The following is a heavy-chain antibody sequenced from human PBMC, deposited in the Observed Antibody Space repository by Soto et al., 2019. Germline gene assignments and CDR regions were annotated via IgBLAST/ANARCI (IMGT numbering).Heavy chain of an antibody. D-gene: IGHD2-15*01. V-gene: IGHV1-69*02. CDR3: ARVGSRGSGGSWNPPWYFDL. CDR1: GGTFSSYT. J-gene: IGHJ2*01. Sequence: KASCKASGGTFSSYTISWLRQAPGQGLEWMGRIIPILGIANYAQKFQGRVTITADKSTSTAYMELSSLRSEDTAVYYCARVGSRGSGGSWNPPWYFDLWGRGTLVTVSS. CDR2: IIPILGIA.